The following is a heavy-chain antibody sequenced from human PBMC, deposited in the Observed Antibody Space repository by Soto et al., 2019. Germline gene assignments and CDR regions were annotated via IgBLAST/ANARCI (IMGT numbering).Heavy chain of an antibody. V-gene: IGHV1-18*01. CDR3: TSEDVATGLV. Sequence: ASVKVSCKASGYTFTSYGISWVRQAPGQGLEWMGWISAYNGNTNYAQKLQGRVTMSTSTVYMELRSLTFEDTGIYYCTSEDVATGLVWGPGSLVTVSS. D-gene: IGHD5-12*01. CDR1: GYTFTSYG. CDR2: ISAYNGNT. J-gene: IGHJ4*02.